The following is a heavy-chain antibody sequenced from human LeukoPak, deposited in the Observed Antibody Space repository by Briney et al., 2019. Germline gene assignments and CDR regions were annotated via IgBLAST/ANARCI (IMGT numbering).Heavy chain of an antibody. CDR2: INPSGGST. D-gene: IGHD1-14*01. CDR3: ARSPMTEPPSAFDI. J-gene: IGHJ3*02. V-gene: IGHV1-46*01. CDR1: GYTFTSYY. Sequence: ASVKVSCKASGYTFTSYYMHWVRQAPGQGLEWMGIINPSGGSTSYAPKFQGRVTMTRDMSTSTVYMELSSLRSEGTAVYYCARSPMTEPPSAFDIWGQGTMVTVSS.